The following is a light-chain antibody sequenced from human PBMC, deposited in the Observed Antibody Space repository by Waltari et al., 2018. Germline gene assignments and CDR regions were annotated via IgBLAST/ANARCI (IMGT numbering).Light chain of an antibody. Sequence: DIQMTQSPSSLSASVGDRVTITCRASQNIRSYLNWYQQKPGKAPKLLIYDATNLQSGVPSRFSGSGSGTDFTLTISRLQAEDFATYFCQQSYSTPLTFGGGAKVEIK. J-gene: IGKJ4*01. V-gene: IGKV1-39*01. CDR2: DAT. CDR3: QQSYSTPLT. CDR1: QNIRSY.